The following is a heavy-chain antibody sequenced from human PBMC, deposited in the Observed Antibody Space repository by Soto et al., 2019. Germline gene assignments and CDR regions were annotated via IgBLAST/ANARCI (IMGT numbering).Heavy chain of an antibody. CDR1: GGSISSGGYY. CDR3: ARVRRAYCSGGSCYSDDY. V-gene: IGHV4-31*03. Sequence: SETLSLTCTVSGGSISSGGYYWSWIRQHPGKGLEWIGYIYYSGSTYYNPSLKSRVTISVDTSKNQFSLKLSSVTAADTAVYYCARVRRAYCSGGSCYSDDYWGQGTLVTVSS. D-gene: IGHD2-15*01. J-gene: IGHJ4*02. CDR2: IYYSGST.